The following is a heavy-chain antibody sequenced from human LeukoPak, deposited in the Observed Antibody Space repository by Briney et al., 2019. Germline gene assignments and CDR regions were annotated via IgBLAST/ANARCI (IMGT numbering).Heavy chain of an antibody. CDR1: GGTFSSYA. Sequence: GASVKVSCTASGGTFSSYAISWVRQAPGQGLEWMGGIIPIFGTANYAQKFQGRVTITADESTSTAYMELSSLRSEDTAVYYCARDRYNWNDRYPNFDYWGQGTLVTVSS. V-gene: IGHV1-69*13. CDR3: ARDRYNWNDRYPNFDY. CDR2: IIPIFGTA. D-gene: IGHD1-1*01. J-gene: IGHJ4*02.